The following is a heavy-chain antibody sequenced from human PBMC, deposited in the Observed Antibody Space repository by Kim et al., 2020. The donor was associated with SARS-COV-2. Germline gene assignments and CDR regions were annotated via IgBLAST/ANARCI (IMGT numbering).Heavy chain of an antibody. CDR2: INHSGST. D-gene: IGHD6-6*01. J-gene: IGHJ4*02. Sequence: SETLSLTCAVYGGSFSGYYWSWIRQPPGKGLEWIGEINHSGSTNYNPSLKSRVTISVDTSKNQFSLKLSSVTAADTAVYYCARGIRRIAAPPFDYWGQGTLVTVSS. V-gene: IGHV4-34*01. CDR3: ARGIRRIAAPPFDY. CDR1: GGSFSGYY.